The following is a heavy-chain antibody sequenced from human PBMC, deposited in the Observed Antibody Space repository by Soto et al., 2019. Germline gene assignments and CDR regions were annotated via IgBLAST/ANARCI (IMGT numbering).Heavy chain of an antibody. D-gene: IGHD2-8*01. CDR3: ARSVFMAHGLWNWFDP. J-gene: IGHJ5*02. CDR2: IFYSGST. Sequence: SETLSLTCTVSGGSISPYYWSWIRQPPGKELEWIGYIFYSGSTNYNPSLKSRVTVSIDTSKNQFSLELNSVTAADTAMYYCARSVFMAHGLWNWFDPWGQGTQVTVSA. CDR1: GGSISPYY. V-gene: IGHV4-59*01.